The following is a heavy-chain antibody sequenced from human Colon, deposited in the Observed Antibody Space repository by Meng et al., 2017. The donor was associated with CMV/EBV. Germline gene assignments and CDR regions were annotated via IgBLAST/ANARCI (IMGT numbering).Heavy chain of an antibody. J-gene: IGHJ5*02. CDR1: GFTFRDYY. V-gene: IGHV3-11*01. Sequence: SGFTFRDYYMSWIRQAPGKGLEWVSYISSSGTTIYYTDSVKGRFTISRDNAKNSLHLQVDSLRAEDTAVYYCARELNVVVGLRWFDPWGPGTLVTVSS. CDR2: ISSSGTTI. CDR3: ARELNVVVGLRWFDP. D-gene: IGHD1-26*01.